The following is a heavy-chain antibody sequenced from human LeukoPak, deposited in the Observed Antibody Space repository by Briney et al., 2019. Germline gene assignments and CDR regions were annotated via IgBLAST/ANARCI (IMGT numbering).Heavy chain of an antibody. CDR2: INHRGST. D-gene: IGHD6-6*01. CDR1: GDSISSSRYY. V-gene: IGHV4-39*07. CDR3: ARARIAARRWFDP. J-gene: IGHJ5*02. Sequence: SETLSLTCTVSGDSISSSRYYWSWIRQPPGKGLEWIGEINHRGSTNYNPSLKSRVTISVDTSKNQFSLKLSSVTAADTAVYYCARARIAARRWFDPWGQGTLVTVSS.